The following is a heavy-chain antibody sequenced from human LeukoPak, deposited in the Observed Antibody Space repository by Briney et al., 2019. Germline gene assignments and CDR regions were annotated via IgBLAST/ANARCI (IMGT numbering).Heavy chain of an antibody. V-gene: IGHV3-23*01. CDR3: AKERFGGTFYQ. J-gene: IGHJ4*02. D-gene: IGHD2-15*01. Sequence: GGSLRLSCAASGFTFSNYAMNWVRQALGKGLEWVSALTGSGMDTYYADSVKGRFTISRDNSKNTLYLQMISLRAEVTADYYCAKERFGGTFYQGGQGTLVTVSS. CDR1: GFTFSNYA. CDR2: LTGSGMDT.